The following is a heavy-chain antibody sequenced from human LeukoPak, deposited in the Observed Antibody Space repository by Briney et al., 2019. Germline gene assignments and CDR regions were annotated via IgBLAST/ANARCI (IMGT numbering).Heavy chain of an antibody. J-gene: IGHJ6*03. V-gene: IGHV1-2*02. CDR2: INPNSGGT. D-gene: IGHD2-21*02. Sequence: GASVKVSCKASGYTFTSYGISWVRQAPGQGLQWMGWINPNSGGTNYAQRFQGRVTMTRDTSISTAYMELSRLRSDDTAVYYCARSPLPGGDHELAEYYYYYYMDVWGEGTTVTISS. CDR3: ARSPLPGGDHELAEYYYYYYMDV. CDR1: GYTFTSYG.